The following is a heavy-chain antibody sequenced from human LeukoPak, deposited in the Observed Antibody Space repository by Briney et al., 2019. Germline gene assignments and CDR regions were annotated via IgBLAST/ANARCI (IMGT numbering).Heavy chain of an antibody. D-gene: IGHD2-2*01. J-gene: IGHJ4*02. CDR1: GFTFSGYA. CDR2: ISYDAGDK. V-gene: IGHV3-30-3*01. Sequence: GGSLRLSCAASGFTFSGYAIHWVRQAPGKGLEWVALISYDAGDKYYADSVKGRITISRDNSKSTVYLQVNSLRAEDTAVYYCARGAYCSSTSCPHFDYWGQGTLVTVSS. CDR3: ARGAYCSSTSCPHFDY.